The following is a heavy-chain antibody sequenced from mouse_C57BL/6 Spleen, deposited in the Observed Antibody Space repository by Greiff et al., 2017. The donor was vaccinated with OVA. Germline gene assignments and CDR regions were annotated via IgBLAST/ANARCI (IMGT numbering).Heavy chain of an antibody. CDR1: GYTFTDHT. D-gene: IGHD1-1*01. CDR3: AVFTTVVEDYFDY. CDR2: IYPRDGST. J-gene: IGHJ2*01. V-gene: IGHV1-78*01. Sequence: VQLQQSDAELVKPGASVKISCKVSGYTFTDHTIHWMKQRPEQGLEWIGYIYPRDGSTKYNEKFKGKATLTADKSSSTSYMQLNSLTSEDSAVYFCAVFTTVVEDYFDYWGQGTTLTVSS.